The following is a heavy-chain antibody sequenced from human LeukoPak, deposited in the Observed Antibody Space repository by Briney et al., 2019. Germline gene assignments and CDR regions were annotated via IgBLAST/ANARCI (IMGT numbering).Heavy chain of an antibody. V-gene: IGHV3-15*01. D-gene: IGHD3-16*02. CDR3: VRDIGSWGDPAGP. CDR1: GFTFSNAW. Sequence: GGSLRLSCAASGFTFSNAWMSWVRQAPGKGLEWVGRIKSKTDGGTTDYAAPVKGRFTISRDDSKNTLYLQMNSLRAEDTAVYYCVRDIGSWGDPAGPWGPGTLVTVSS. J-gene: IGHJ5*02. CDR2: IKSKTDGGTT.